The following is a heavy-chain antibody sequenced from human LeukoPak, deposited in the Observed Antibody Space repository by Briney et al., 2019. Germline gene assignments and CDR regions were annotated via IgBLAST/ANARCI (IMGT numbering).Heavy chain of an antibody. D-gene: IGHD4-17*01. CDR3: ASEGDYVAFDI. CDR2: ISSSTSYS. CDR1: GFTFSDYY. V-gene: IGHV3-11*05. J-gene: IGHJ3*02. Sequence: PGGSLRLSCAASGFTFSDYYMSWIRQSPGKGLEWISYISSSTSYSNYADSVKGRFTISRDSPKNSLYLQMNSLRAEDTAVYYCASEGDYVAFDIWGQGTMVTVSS.